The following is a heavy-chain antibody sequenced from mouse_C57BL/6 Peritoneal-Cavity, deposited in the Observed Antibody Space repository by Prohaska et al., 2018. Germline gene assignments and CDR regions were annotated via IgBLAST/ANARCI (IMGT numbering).Heavy chain of an antibody. CDR2: INSDGSAI. CDR1: GFTFSGFW. V-gene: IGHV11-1*02. J-gene: IGHJ1*03. CDR3: LRYGTYWYLDV. D-gene: IGHD1-1*01. Sequence: EVQQLQTGGGLVQPGGSLGLSCEGSGFTFSGFWMSWVRRIPGKTLEWSGDINSDGSAINYAPSIKDRFTIFRDNDKRTLYLQMRNVRSEDTVTYSWLRYGTYWYLDVWGRGNTITGST.